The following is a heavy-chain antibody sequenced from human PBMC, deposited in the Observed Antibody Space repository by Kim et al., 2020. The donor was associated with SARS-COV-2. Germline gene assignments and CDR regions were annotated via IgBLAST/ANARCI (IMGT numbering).Heavy chain of an antibody. CDR3: VRDVYSGSSYGWFDP. Sequence: GGSLRLSCAASGFTFSSYAMHWVRQAPGKGLEWVAVISYDGSNKYYADSVKGRFTISRDNSKNTLYLQMNSLRAEDTAVYYCVRDVYSGSSYGWFDPWG. CDR1: GFTFSSYA. V-gene: IGHV3-30-3*01. CDR2: ISYDGSNK. D-gene: IGHD1-26*01. J-gene: IGHJ5*02.